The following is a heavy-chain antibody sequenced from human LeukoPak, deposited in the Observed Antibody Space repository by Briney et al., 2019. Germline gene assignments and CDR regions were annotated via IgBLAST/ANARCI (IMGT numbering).Heavy chain of an antibody. Sequence: SETLSLTCTVSGGSISSSSYYWGWIRQPPGKGLEWIGSIYHSGSTYYNPSLKSRVTISVDTSKNQFSLKLSSVTAADAAVYYCARAIEVGAMTPFDYWGQGTLVTVSS. CDR3: ARAIEVGAMTPFDY. D-gene: IGHD1-26*01. V-gene: IGHV4-39*07. CDR1: GGSISSSSYY. CDR2: IYHSGST. J-gene: IGHJ4*02.